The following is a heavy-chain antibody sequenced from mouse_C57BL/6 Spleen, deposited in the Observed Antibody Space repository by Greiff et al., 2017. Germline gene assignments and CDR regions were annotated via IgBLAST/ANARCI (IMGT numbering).Heavy chain of an antibody. CDR3: ARAGTLITTVVGYFDY. V-gene: IGHV1-59*01. CDR2: IDPSDSYT. D-gene: IGHD1-1*01. Sequence: VQLQQPGAELVRPGTSVKLSCKASGYTFTSYWLHWVKQRPGQGLEWIGVIDPSDSYTNYNQKFKGKATLTVDTSSSTAYMQLSSLTSEDSAVYYCARAGTLITTVVGYFDYWGQGTTLTVSS. J-gene: IGHJ2*01. CDR1: GYTFTSYW.